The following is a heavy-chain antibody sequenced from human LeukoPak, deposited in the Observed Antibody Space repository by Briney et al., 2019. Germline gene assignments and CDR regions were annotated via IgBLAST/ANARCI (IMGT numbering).Heavy chain of an antibody. D-gene: IGHD3-22*01. CDR2: IYYSGNT. V-gene: IGHV4-30-4*08. J-gene: IGHJ4*02. Sequence: SETLSLTCTVSGGSISSGDYYWNWIRQPPGKGLEWIGYIYYSGNTYYNPSLKSRVTISVDTSKNQFSLKLSSVTAVDTAVYYCASYSSLFDYWGQGTLVTVSS. CDR1: GGSISSGDYY. CDR3: ASYSSLFDY.